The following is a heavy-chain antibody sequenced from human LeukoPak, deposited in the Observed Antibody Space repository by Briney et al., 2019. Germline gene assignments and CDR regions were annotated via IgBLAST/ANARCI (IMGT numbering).Heavy chain of an antibody. D-gene: IGHD6-19*01. J-gene: IGHJ5*02. CDR3: ARDRVAVAGTGGDNWFDP. CDR2: ISSSGSTI. V-gene: IGHV3-11*01. Sequence: GGTLRLSCAASGFTFSDYYMSWIRQAPGKGLEWVSYISSSGSTIYYADSVKGRFTISRDNAKNSLYLQMNSLRAEDTAVYYCARDRVAVAGTGGDNWFDPWGQGTLVTVSS. CDR1: GFTFSDYY.